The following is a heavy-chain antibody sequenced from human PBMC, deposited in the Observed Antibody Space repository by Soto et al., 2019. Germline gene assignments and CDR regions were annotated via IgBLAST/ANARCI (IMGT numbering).Heavy chain of an antibody. D-gene: IGHD3-16*01. CDR2: IDAGNGNT. V-gene: IGHV1-3*01. CDR1: GYTFTRYV. Sequence: ASVKVSCKASGYTFTRYVMHWVRQAPGQRLEWMGWIDAGNGNTVYLQKFQGRVTITRDTSASTVYMELSSLRSEDTAVYYCARSRNNLWGLDDYWGQGTMVTVSS. CDR3: ARSRNNLWGLDDY. J-gene: IGHJ4*02.